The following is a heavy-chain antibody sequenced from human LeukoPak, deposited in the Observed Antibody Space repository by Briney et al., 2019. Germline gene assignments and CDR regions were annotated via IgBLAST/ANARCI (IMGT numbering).Heavy chain of an antibody. CDR2: INPNNGDT. V-gene: IGHV1-2*02. Sequence: GASVKVSCKASGCTFIAYYMHWVRQAPGQGLEWMGWINPNNGDTNYAQKFQGRVTMTRDTSISTAYMDLSSLTSDDTAVYYCARVVYGSVTDYFDYWGQGALVTVSS. CDR1: GCTFIAYY. D-gene: IGHD3-10*01. CDR3: ARVVYGSVTDYFDY. J-gene: IGHJ4*02.